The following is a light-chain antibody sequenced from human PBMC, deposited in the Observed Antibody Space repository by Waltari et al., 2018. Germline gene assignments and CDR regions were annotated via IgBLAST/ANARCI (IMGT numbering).Light chain of an antibody. Sequence: QSALTPPASVSGSPGQSITIPCTGPTRDIGEYIFVSWYQQHPGKATQLIIYDVNNRPSGVSNRFSGSKSGNTASLTISGLQAEDEANYYCSSYTSSTSTVFGGGTKLTVL. CDR2: DVN. J-gene: IGLJ2*01. V-gene: IGLV2-14*03. CDR1: TRDIGEYIF. CDR3: SSYTSSTSTV.